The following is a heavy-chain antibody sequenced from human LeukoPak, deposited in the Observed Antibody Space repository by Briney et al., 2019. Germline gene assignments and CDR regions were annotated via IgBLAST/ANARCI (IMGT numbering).Heavy chain of an antibody. Sequence: PGGSLRLSCAASGFTFDNYGMSWVRQAPGKGLEWVSGINWNGGSTGYADSVKGRFTISRDNAKNSLYLQMNSLRAEDTALYYCARDEGIAAAVPPVGTSYYGMDVWGQGTTVTVPS. J-gene: IGHJ6*02. CDR1: GFTFDNYG. CDR2: INWNGGST. CDR3: ARDEGIAAAVPPVGTSYYGMDV. D-gene: IGHD6-13*01. V-gene: IGHV3-20*04.